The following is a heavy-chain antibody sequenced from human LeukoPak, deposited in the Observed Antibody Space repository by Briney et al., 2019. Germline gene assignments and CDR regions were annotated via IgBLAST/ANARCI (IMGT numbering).Heavy chain of an antibody. CDR1: GYTFTSYY. CDR3: ARGDVVVTAASFDY. CDR2: INPSGGST. J-gene: IGHJ4*02. Sequence: AASVKVSCKASGYTFTSYYMHWVRQAPGQGLEWXXIINPSGGSTXYXXKFQGXVTMTRDTSTSTVYMELSSLRSEDTAVYYCARGDVVVTAASFDYWGQGTLVTVSS. V-gene: IGHV1-46*01. D-gene: IGHD2-21*02.